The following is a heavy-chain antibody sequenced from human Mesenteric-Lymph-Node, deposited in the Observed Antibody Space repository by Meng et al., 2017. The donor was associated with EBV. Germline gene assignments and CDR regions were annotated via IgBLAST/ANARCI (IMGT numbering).Heavy chain of an antibody. CDR3: ARGYGSGHL. J-gene: IGHJ4*02. Sequence: QGQARAWGGGRCTPPATLSPSCPGTGGSCSGYNWRRIRRPPGKGLEWIGEINHSGSTNYNPSLRSRVTISVDTSKNQFSLKLSSVTAADTAVYYCARGYGSGHLWGQGTLVTVSS. D-gene: IGHD3-10*01. V-gene: IGHV4-34*01. CDR2: INHSGST. CDR1: GGSCSGYN.